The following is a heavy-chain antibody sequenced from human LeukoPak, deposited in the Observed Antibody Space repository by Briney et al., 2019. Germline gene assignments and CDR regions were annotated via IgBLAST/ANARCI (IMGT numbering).Heavy chain of an antibody. D-gene: IGHD1-26*01. Sequence: SETLSLTCTVSGGSISSYYWSWLRQPPGKGLEWIGYIYYSGSTNYNPSLKSRVTISVDTSKNQFSLKLSSVTAADTAVYYCARLHEGWELPVDYWGQGTLVTVSS. J-gene: IGHJ4*02. V-gene: IGHV4-59*08. CDR1: GGSISSYY. CDR3: ARLHEGWELPVDY. CDR2: IYYSGST.